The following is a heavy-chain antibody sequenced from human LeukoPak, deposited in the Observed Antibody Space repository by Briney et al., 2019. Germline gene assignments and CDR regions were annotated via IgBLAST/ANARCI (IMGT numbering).Heavy chain of an antibody. CDR1: GYTFTSYG. CDR3: ARTYSYGHIDY. D-gene: IGHD5-18*01. J-gene: IGHJ4*02. CDR2: ISAYNGNT. Sequence: GASVKVSCKASGYTFTSYGISWVRQAPGQGLEWMGWISAYNGNTNYAQKVQGRVTMTTDTSTSTAYMELRSMRSDDTAVDYCARTYSYGHIDYWGQGTLVTVSS. V-gene: IGHV1-18*01.